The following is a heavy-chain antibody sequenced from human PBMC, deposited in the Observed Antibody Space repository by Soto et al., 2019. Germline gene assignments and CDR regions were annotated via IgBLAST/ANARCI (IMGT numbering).Heavy chain of an antibody. CDR2: ISGSGGST. V-gene: IGHV3-23*01. CDR1: GFTFSSYA. D-gene: IGHD3-10*01. CDR3: EKVPLNDYYGSGSFQH. Sequence: EVQLLESGGGLVQPGGSLRLSCAASGFTFSSYAMSWVRQAPGKGLEWVSAISGSGGSTYYADSVKGRFTISRDNSKNTLYLQIHRLRAEDTEVYYCEKVPLNDYYGSGSFQHWGQGTLVTVSS. J-gene: IGHJ1*01.